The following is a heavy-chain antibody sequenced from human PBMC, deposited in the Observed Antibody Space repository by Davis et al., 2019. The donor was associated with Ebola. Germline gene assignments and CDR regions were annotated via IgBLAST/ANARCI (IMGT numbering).Heavy chain of an antibody. J-gene: IGHJ4*02. V-gene: IGHV1-18*04. Sequence: ASVKVSCKASGYTFTSYGITWVRQAPGQGLEWMGWINPHNGNTNYAQNVQGRVTMTTDTSTSTAYMEVESLRSDDTAVYYCARAQFPTTSDHWGQGTLVTVSS. D-gene: IGHD1-1*01. CDR2: INPHNGNT. CDR3: ARAQFPTTSDH. CDR1: GYTFTSYG.